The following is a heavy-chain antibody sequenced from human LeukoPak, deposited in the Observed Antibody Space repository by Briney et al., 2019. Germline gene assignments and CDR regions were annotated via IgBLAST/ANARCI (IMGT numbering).Heavy chain of an antibody. V-gene: IGHV3-23*01. CDR2: ISGSGGNT. J-gene: IGHJ3*02. D-gene: IGHD2-15*01. CDR1: GFTFSNYA. Sequence: GGSLRLSCAASGFTFSNYAMSWVRQAPGKGLEWVSAISGSGGNTYYADSVSGRFTISRDNSKNTLYMQMTSLRAEDTAVYYCAKGAARFLVRSVAAFDIWGHGTLVTVSS. CDR3: AKGAARFLVRSVAAFDI.